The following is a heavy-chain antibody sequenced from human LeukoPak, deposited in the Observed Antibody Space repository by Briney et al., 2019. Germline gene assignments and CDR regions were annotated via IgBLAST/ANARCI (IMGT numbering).Heavy chain of an antibody. CDR2: IYTSGST. J-gene: IGHJ4*02. V-gene: IGHV4-61*02. CDR3: ARVGRARADY. CDR1: GGSISSGSYY. Sequence: SETLSLTCTVSGGSISSGSYYWSWIRQPAGKGLEWIGRIYTSGSTNYNPSLKSRVTISVDTSKNQFSLKLSSVTAADTAVYYCARVGRARADYWGQGTLVTVSS.